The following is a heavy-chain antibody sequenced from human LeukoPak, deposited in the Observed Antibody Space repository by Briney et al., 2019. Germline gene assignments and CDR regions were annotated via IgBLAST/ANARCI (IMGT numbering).Heavy chain of an antibody. CDR3: AHRRVATTGSTFDN. CDR1: GFSLSTSGVG. Sequence: SGHTLVNPTQTLTLTCTFSGFSLSTSGVGVGWIRQPPGKALQWLALIYWDDDKRYSPSLETRLTISKDTSNSQVVLTMTNMDPVDTATYYCAHRRVATTGSTFDNWGQGTLVSVSS. J-gene: IGHJ4*02. D-gene: IGHD6-13*01. V-gene: IGHV2-5*02. CDR2: IYWDDDK.